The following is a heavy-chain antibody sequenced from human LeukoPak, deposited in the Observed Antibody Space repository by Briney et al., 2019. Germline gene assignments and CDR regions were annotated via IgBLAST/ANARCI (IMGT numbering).Heavy chain of an antibody. CDR3: ARDFTVVRGVLDY. D-gene: IGHD3-10*01. V-gene: IGHV4-4*02. CDR1: GDSISSDNW. J-gene: IGHJ4*02. CDR2: IYHSGST. Sequence: SETLSLTCAVSGDSISSDNWWSWVRQPPGKGLEWIGDIYHSGSTNYNTTLKSRVTISIAESKNQLSLKLRSVTAADTAVFYCARDFTVVRGVLDYWGPGALVTVSS.